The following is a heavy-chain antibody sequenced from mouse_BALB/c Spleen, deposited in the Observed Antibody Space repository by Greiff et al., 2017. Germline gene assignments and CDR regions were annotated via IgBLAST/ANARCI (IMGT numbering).Heavy chain of an antibody. Sequence: QVQLQQSGAELVKPGASVKLSCKTSGYTFTSYWIQWVKQRPGQGLGWIGEIFPGTGTTYYNEKFKGKATLTIDTSSNTAYMQLSSLTSEDSAVYFCARSGGNSYYFDYWGQGTTLTVSS. CDR1: GYTFTSYW. D-gene: IGHD2-1*01. CDR2: IFPGTGTT. CDR3: ARSGGNSYYFDY. J-gene: IGHJ2*01. V-gene: IGHV1S132*01.